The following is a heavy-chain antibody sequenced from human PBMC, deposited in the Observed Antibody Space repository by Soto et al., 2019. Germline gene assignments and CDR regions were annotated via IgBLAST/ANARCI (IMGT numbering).Heavy chain of an antibody. J-gene: IGHJ4*02. Sequence: QVQLQESGPGLVKPSGTLSLTCAVSGDSVSSPYYWCWVRQPPGKGLEWIGEGVHTGTTSYNPSLRSRVTISIDKSNNQFSLDLSYVTAADTAVYYCARSAGWYAVHSWGPGTLVIVSS. D-gene: IGHD6-19*01. CDR2: GVHTGTT. CDR3: ARSAGWYAVHS. CDR1: GDSVSSPYY. V-gene: IGHV4-4*02.